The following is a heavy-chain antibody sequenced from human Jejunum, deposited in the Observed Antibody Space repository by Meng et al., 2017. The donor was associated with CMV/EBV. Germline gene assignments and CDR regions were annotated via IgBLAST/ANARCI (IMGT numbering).Heavy chain of an antibody. V-gene: IGHV1-2*02. J-gene: IGHJ6*02. Sequence: TLSVYYIHWVRQAPGQGLEWLGWINSNNGATAYAEKFQSRVTLTRDTSIDTAYMELSRLTSDDTAVYYCARGATTTLFHYYKEMDVWGQGTTVTVSS. CDR1: TLSVYY. D-gene: IGHD1-14*01. CDR3: ARGATTTLFHYYKEMDV. CDR2: INSNNGAT.